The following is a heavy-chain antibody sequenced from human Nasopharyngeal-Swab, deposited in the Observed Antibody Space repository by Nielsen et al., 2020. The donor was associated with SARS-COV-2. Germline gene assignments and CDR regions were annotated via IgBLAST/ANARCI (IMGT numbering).Heavy chain of an antibody. CDR2: MNTGSSSI. J-gene: IGHJ4*02. V-gene: IGHV3-48*02. D-gene: IGHD3-10*01. Sequence: LKISCAASGFTFSSYNMTWVRQAPGTGLEWVSYMNTGSSSIYYADSVKGRFTNSRDNAKNSLYLQMNSLRDEDTAVYYCTRGGSLGSYWDYWGQGTLVTVSS. CDR1: GFTFSSYN. CDR3: TRGGSLGSYWDY.